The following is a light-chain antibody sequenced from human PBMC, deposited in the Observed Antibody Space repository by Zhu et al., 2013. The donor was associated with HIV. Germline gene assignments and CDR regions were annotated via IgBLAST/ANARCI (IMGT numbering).Light chain of an antibody. CDR3: HQRSRWPT. V-gene: IGKV3-11*01. CDR1: QSVGNS. CDR2: DAS. J-gene: IGKJ3*01. Sequence: EIELTQSPGTLSLSPGDTAILSCRASQSVGNSLVWYHQKPGQPPRLLIYDASNRATGIPARFSGSGSGTDFVLTISSLEPGDSGLYYCHQRSRWPTFGP.